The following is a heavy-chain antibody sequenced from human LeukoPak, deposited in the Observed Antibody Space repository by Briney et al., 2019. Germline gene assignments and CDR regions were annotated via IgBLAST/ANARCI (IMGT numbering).Heavy chain of an antibody. V-gene: IGHV3-49*04. Sequence: GGSLRLSCTASGFTFGDYGLSWVRQAAGKGLEWVGLIRSKGNGGTTEYAASVKGRFTISRDESRSIAYLQMNSLKAEDTAVYYCTRDGPYYDSSGYHYMNSWGQGTLVTVSS. CDR3: TRDGPYYDSSGYHYMNS. CDR2: IRSKGNGGTT. D-gene: IGHD3-22*01. J-gene: IGHJ4*02. CDR1: GFTFGDYG.